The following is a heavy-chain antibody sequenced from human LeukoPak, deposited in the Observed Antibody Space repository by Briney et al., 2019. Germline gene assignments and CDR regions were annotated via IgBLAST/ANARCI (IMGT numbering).Heavy chain of an antibody. CDR1: GYSISSDYY. D-gene: IGHD3-9*01. Sequence: PSETLSLTCSVSGYSISSDYYWGWIRQPPGMGLEWIGIVYHTGNSYYNPSLKRRVTISVDTSKNQFSLKLSSVTAADTAVYYCARRRRGTVLRYFDWVHTGGAFDIWGQGTMVTVSS. CDR2: VYHTGNS. CDR3: ARRRRGTVLRYFDWVHTGGAFDI. V-gene: IGHV4-38-2*02. J-gene: IGHJ3*02.